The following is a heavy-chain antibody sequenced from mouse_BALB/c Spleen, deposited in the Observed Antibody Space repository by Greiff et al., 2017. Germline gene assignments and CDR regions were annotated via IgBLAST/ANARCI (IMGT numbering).Heavy chain of an antibody. Sequence: VQLVESGPGLVQPSQSLSITCTVSGFSLTSYGVHWVRQSPGKGLEWLGVIWSGGSTDYNAAFISRLSISKDNSKSQVFFKMNSLQADDTAIYYCASHDGYYVLDYWGQGTTLTVSS. V-gene: IGHV2-4-1*01. CDR3: ASHDGYYVLDY. CDR1: GFSLTSYG. D-gene: IGHD2-3*01. CDR2: IWSGGST. J-gene: IGHJ2*01.